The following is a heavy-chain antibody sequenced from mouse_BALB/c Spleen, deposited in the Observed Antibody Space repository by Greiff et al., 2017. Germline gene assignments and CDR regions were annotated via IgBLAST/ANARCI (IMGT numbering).Heavy chain of an antibody. Sequence: VQLQQSGAELVRPGVSVKISCEGSGYTFTDYAMHWVKQSHAKSLEWIGVISTYYGDASYNQKFKGKATMTVDKSSSTAYMELARLTSEDSAIYYCARGGDYDAFAYWGQGTLVTVSA. CDR3: ARGGDYDAFAY. CDR2: ISTYYGDA. CDR1: GYTFTDYA. V-gene: IGHV1S137*01. J-gene: IGHJ3*01. D-gene: IGHD2-4*01.